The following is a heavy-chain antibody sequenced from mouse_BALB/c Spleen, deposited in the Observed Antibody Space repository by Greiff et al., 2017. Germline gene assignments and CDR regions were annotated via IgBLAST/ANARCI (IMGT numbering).Heavy chain of an antibody. J-gene: IGHJ4*01. Sequence: QVQLQQSGAELARPGASVKLSCKASGYTFTSYWMQWVKQRPGQGLEWIGAIYPGDGATRYTQKFKGKATLTADKSSSTAYMQLSSLASEDSAVYYCAREGYYAPYAMDYWGQGTSVTVSS. CDR2: IYPGDGAT. CDR1: GYTFTSYW. CDR3: AREGYYAPYAMDY. V-gene: IGHV1-87*01. D-gene: IGHD1-1*02.